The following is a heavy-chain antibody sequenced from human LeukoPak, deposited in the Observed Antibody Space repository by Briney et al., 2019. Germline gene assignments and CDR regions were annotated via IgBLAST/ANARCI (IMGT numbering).Heavy chain of an antibody. CDR2: ISDSGGGT. CDR3: ARGTFYGGMGDYFDY. D-gene: IGHD1-26*01. J-gene: IGHJ4*02. V-gene: IGHV3-23*01. Sequence: GGSLRLSCAASGFAFSSYAMGWVRQAPGKGLEWVSTISDSGGGTYYADSLKGQFTISRDNSKNTLYLQMNSLRAEDTAVYYCARGTFYGGMGDYFDYWGQGTLVTVSS. CDR1: GFAFSSYA.